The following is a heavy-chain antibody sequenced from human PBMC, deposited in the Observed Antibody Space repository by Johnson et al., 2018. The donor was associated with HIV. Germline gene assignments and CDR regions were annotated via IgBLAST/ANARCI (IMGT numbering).Heavy chain of an antibody. J-gene: IGHJ3*02. V-gene: IGHV3-9*01. Sequence: VQLVESGGGVVQPGRSLRLSCAASGFTFDDYAMHWVRQAPGKGLEWVSGISWNSGSIGYADSVKGRFTISRDNAKNSLYLQMNSLRAEDTALYYCARGGYCTGGVCLGDAFDIWGQGTMVTVSS. D-gene: IGHD2-8*02. CDR2: ISWNSGSI. CDR1: GFTFDDYA. CDR3: ARGGYCTGGVCLGDAFDI.